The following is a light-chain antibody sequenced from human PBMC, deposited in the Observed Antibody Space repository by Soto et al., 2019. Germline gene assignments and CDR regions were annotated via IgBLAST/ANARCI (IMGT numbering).Light chain of an antibody. V-gene: IGKV3-20*01. Sequence: IVLTQSPGALSVAPGGRASLCCRASRSVSSSYLAWYQQKPGQAPRLLIYGASRRATGIPDRFSGSGSGTDFTLTISRLEPEDFAVYYCQQYVSAPITFGQGTRLEI. CDR1: RSVSSSY. J-gene: IGKJ5*01. CDR2: GAS. CDR3: QQYVSAPIT.